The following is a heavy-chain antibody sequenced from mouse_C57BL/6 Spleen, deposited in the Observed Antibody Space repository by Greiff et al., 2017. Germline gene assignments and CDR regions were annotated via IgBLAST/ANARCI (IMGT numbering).Heavy chain of an antibody. CDR1: GYTFTSYG. CDR2: IYPRSGNT. CDR3: APPYGNPFAY. Sequence: QVQLKQSGAELARPGASVKLSCKASGYTFTSYGISWVKQRTGQGLEWIGEIYPRSGNTYYNEKFKGKATLTADKSSSTAYMELRSLTSEDSAVYFCAPPYGNPFAYWGQGTLVTVSA. D-gene: IGHD2-1*01. V-gene: IGHV1-81*01. J-gene: IGHJ3*01.